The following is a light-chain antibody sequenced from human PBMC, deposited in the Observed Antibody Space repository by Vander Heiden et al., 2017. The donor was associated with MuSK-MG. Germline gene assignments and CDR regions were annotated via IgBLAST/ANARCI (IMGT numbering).Light chain of an antibody. V-gene: IGLV1-44*01. Sequence: QSVLAQPPSPSGTPAQRVTISCSGSSSNIGSNTVNWYQQLPGTAPKLRSYSNNQRPSGVPDRFSGSKSGTSASLAISGLQSEDEAYYDCAAWDDSLNGVVFGGGTKLNVI. CDR3: AAWDDSLNGVV. CDR1: SSNIGSNT. CDR2: SNN. J-gene: IGLJ2*01.